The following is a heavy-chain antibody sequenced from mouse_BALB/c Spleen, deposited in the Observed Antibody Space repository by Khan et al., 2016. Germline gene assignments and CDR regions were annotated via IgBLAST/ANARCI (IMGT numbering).Heavy chain of an antibody. J-gene: IGHJ3*01. D-gene: IGHD1-1*01. CDR1: GFDFSRYW. Sequence: EVKLLESGGGLVHPGGSLKLSCAASGFDFSRYWLSWVRQAPGKGLEWIGEINPDSYTINYTPSLKDKFIISRDNAKNTLYLQRSKVTSEDTALYYCARARYYGYLAYWGQGTLVTVSA. V-gene: IGHV4-1*02. CDR3: ARARYYGYLAY. CDR2: INPDSYTI.